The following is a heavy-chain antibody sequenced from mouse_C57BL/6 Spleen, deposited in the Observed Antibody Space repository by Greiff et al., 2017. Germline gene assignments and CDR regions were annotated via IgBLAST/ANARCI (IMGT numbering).Heavy chain of an antibody. CDR3: ARYYSNYDPNYAMDY. Sequence: EVMLVESGGGLVQPGGSLSLSCAASGFTFTDYYMSWVRQPPGKALEWLGFIRNKANGYTTEYSASVQGRFTISRDNSQSILYLQMNALRAEDSATYYCARYYSNYDPNYAMDYWGQGTSVTVSS. V-gene: IGHV7-3*01. D-gene: IGHD2-5*01. CDR1: GFTFTDYY. CDR2: IRNKANGYTT. J-gene: IGHJ4*01.